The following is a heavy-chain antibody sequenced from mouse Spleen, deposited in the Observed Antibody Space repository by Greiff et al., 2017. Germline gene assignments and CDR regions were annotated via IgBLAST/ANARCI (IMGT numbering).Heavy chain of an antibody. CDR1: GFSLSTSGMG. J-gene: IGHJ2*01. CDR3: VRREGVSGYFDY. Sequence: QVTLKESGPGILQSSQTLSLTCSFSGFSLSTSGMGVSWIRQPSGKGLEWLAHIYWDDDKRYNSSLKSRLTISKDTSRNQVFLKITSVDTADTATYYCVRREGVSGYFDYWGQGTTLTVSS. V-gene: IGHV8-12*01. CDR2: IYWDDDK. D-gene: IGHD3-1*01.